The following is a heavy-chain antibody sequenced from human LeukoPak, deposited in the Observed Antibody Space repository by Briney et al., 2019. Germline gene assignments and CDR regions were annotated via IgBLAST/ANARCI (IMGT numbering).Heavy chain of an antibody. CDR2: ISGSGGGT. V-gene: IGHV3-23*01. J-gene: IGHJ4*02. CDR3: AKRAVGPFDY. D-gene: IGHD4-23*01. CDR1: VVTFSSYA. Sequence: GGSLRLSCAASVVTFSSYAMSSVRQAPGKGLAWVSAISGSGGGTYYADSLKGRFTISRDNSKNTLYLQMNSLRAEDTAVYYCAKRAVGPFDYWGQGTLVTVSS.